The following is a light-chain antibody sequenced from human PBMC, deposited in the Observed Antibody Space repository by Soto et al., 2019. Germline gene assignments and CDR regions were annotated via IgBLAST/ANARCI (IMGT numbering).Light chain of an antibody. CDR1: QSVSNNY. V-gene: IGKV3-20*01. CDR2: GAS. CDR3: QQYDNLPLT. Sequence: EIVLTHSPATLSLSPCERATLSSSASQSVSNNYLAWYQQKPGQAPRLLIYGASNRATGIPDRFSGSGSGTDFTLIISRLEPEDFAVYFCQQYDNLPLTFGPGTKVDI. J-gene: IGKJ3*01.